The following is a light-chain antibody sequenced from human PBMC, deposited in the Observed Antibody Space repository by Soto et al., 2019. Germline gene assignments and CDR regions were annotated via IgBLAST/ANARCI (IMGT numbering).Light chain of an antibody. V-gene: IGKV3-20*01. Sequence: EIVLTQSPGTLSLSPGERATLSCSASQSVSSSHSSYLAWYQQKPVQAPRLLIYDASSMAYGIPDRFSGIAAGTDFTHTISRLAPADFAVYYGHDYGSSPIFSFGRGTKVD. CDR3: HDYGSSPIFS. J-gene: IGKJ3*01. CDR1: QSVSSSHSSY. CDR2: DAS.